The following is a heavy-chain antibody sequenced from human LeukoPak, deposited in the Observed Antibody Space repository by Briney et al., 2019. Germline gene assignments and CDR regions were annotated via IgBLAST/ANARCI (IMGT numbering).Heavy chain of an antibody. J-gene: IGHJ6*03. CDR1: GFIVGDTP. V-gene: IGHV3-53*01. CDR3: ARLQGYSLGYQYFYYMDV. Sequence: PGGSLRLSCAGSGFIVGDTPINWAGQAPGKGLEGASLFYSGITTHYADSVKGRFSISRDHSNNILYLQMNTLRAEDTAVYYCARLQGYSLGYQYFYYMDVWGTGTTVTVSS. CDR2: FYSGITT. D-gene: IGHD5-18*01.